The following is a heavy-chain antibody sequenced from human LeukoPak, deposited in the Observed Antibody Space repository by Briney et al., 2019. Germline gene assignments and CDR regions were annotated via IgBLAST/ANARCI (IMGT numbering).Heavy chain of an antibody. V-gene: IGHV3-7*01. J-gene: IGHJ4*02. D-gene: IGHD3-22*01. CDR1: GFTFSSYW. Sequence: GGSLRLSCAASGFTFSSYWMSWVREAPGKGLEWVANIKQDGSEKYYVDSVKGRFTISRDNAKNSLYLQTNSLRAEDTAVYYCARPPYYYDSSGYYYFDYWGQGTLVTVSS. CDR3: ARPPYYYDSSGYYYFDY. CDR2: IKQDGSEK.